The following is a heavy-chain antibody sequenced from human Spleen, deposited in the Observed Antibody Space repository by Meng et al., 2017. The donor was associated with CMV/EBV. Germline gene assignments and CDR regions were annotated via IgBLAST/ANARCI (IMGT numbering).Heavy chain of an antibody. CDR1: GFTFSDYY. Sequence: GESLKISCAASGFTFSDYYISWMRQAPGKGLEWVSYISSSGSTIYYADSVKGRFTISRDNAKNSLYLQMNSLRAEDTAVYYCAKEEHSSGRGPFDSWGQGALVTVSS. D-gene: IGHD6-19*01. J-gene: IGHJ4*02. V-gene: IGHV3-11*04. CDR3: AKEEHSSGRGPFDS. CDR2: ISSSGSTI.